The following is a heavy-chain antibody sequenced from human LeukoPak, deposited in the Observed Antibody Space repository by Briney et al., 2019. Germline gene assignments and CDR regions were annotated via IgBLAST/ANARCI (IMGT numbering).Heavy chain of an antibody. CDR2: ISAYNGNT. Sequence: ASVTVSCKASGYTFTSYGISWVRQAPGQGLQWMGWISAYNGNTNYAQKLQGRVTMTTDTSTSTAYMELRSLRSDDTAVYYCARDQLPNIVVVSARSASFDYWGQGTLVTVSS. CDR1: GYTFTSYG. J-gene: IGHJ4*02. D-gene: IGHD2-2*01. V-gene: IGHV1-18*01. CDR3: ARDQLPNIVVVSARSASFDY.